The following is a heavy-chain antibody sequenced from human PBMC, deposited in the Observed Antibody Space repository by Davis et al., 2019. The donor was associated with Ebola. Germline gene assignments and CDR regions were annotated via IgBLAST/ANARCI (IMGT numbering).Heavy chain of an antibody. CDR3: ARSKGAWELNLDPSWFDP. CDR1: GGSISSGSYY. CDR2: IYTSGST. D-gene: IGHD1-26*01. Sequence: PSETLSLTCTVSGGSISSGSYYWSWIRQPAGKGLEWIGHIYTSGSTNYNPSLKSRLTISVDTSKNQFSLKLRSVTAADTAVYYCARSKGAWELNLDPSWFDPWGQGTLVTVSS. V-gene: IGHV4-61*09. J-gene: IGHJ5*02.